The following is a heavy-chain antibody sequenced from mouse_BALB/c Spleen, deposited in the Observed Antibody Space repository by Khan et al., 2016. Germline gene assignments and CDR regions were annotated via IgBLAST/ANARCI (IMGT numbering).Heavy chain of an antibody. CDR3: VRDKGQLGLGGSMDY. Sequence: EVELVASGGGLVKPGGSLKLSCAASGFTFSDYYMYWVRQTPEKRLEWVATISEGGSDTYYPDSVKGRFTISRDNATNNLYLQMSSLKSEETSMYDCVRDKGQLGLGGSMDYWGQGTSVTVSS. J-gene: IGHJ4*01. CDR1: GFTFSDYY. D-gene: IGHD3-3*01. CDR2: ISEGGSDT. V-gene: IGHV5-4*02.